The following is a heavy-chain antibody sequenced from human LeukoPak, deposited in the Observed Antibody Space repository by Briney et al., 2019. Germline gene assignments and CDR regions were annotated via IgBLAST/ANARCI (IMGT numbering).Heavy chain of an antibody. Sequence: PGGSLRLSCAASGFTFSSYWMSWVRQAPGKGLEWVANIKQDGSEKYYVDSVKGRFTISRDNAKNSLYLQMNSLRAEDTAVYYCARRYCTNGNCFGFTLDCWGQGILVTVSS. CDR1: GFTFSSYW. CDR3: ARRYCTNGNCFGFTLDC. V-gene: IGHV3-7*01. J-gene: IGHJ4*02. D-gene: IGHD2-8*01. CDR2: IKQDGSEK.